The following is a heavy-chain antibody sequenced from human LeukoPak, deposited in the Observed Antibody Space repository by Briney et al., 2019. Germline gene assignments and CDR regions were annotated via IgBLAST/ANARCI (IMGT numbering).Heavy chain of an antibody. CDR1: GYSISSGYY. Sequence: SETLSLTCAVSGYSISSGYYWGWIRQLPGKGLEWIGSIYHSGSIYYNPSLKSRVTISVDTSKNQFSLKLSSVTAADTAVYYCARTRIVVVIAALDAFDIWGQGTMVTVSS. D-gene: IGHD2-21*01. CDR2: IYHSGSI. CDR3: ARTRIVVVIAALDAFDI. J-gene: IGHJ3*02. V-gene: IGHV4-38-2*01.